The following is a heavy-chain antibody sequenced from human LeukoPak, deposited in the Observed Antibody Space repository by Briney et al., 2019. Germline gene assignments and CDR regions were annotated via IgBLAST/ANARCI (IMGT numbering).Heavy chain of an antibody. CDR3: ARGMCSGGNCYSAPDY. D-gene: IGHD2-15*01. CDR1: GFTVSSNY. V-gene: IGHV3-53*01. J-gene: IGHJ4*02. CDR2: IYSGGST. Sequence: GGSLRLSCAASGFTVSSNYMDWVRQAPGKGLEWVSVIYSGGSTYYADSVKGRFTISRDNSKNTLYLQMNSLRAEDTAVYYCARGMCSGGNCYSAPDYWGQGTLVTVSS.